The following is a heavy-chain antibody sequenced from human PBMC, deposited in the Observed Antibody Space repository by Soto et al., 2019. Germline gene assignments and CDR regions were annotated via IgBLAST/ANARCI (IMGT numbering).Heavy chain of an antibody. CDR2: IFPNGNT. J-gene: IGHJ5*02. CDR3: AREGSHSAYTFAIGIQPTSFNR. D-gene: IGHD1-26*01. Sequence: SETLSLTCTGSRCYVNTFYWSWVRQPPGKGLEWIGRIFPNGNTDFRPSLKSPVTLSVDTSKNQISLTLTSVAAADMAVYYCAREGSHSAYTFAIGIQPTSFNRWAQG. V-gene: IGHV4-4*07. CDR1: RCYVNTFY.